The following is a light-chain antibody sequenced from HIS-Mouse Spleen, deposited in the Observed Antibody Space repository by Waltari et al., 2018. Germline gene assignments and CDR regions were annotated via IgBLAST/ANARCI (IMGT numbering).Light chain of an antibody. CDR1: QSVSSY. CDR2: DAS. Sequence: EIVLTQSPATLSLSPGERANLSCRASQSVSSYFAWYQQKPGQAPRLLIYDASNRATGIPARFSGSGSGTDFTLTISSLEPEDFAVYYCQQRSNWPRTFGQGTKVEIK. J-gene: IGKJ1*01. V-gene: IGKV3-11*01. CDR3: QQRSNWPRT.